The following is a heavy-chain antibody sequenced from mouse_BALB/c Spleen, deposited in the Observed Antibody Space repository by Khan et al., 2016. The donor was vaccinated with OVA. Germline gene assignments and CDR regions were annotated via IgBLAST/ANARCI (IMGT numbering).Heavy chain of an antibody. CDR3: ARIKKIVATYFDD. CDR2: TNPTNGRT. Sequence: VQLQQSGAELVKAGASVKMSCKASGYTFTSYWMHWVKQRLGQGLEWFAETNPTNGRTYYNEKFKSKATLTVDKSSSTAYMLLSGPTFEDSAVYDGARIKKIVATYFDDWGQGTTLTVSS. V-gene: IGHV1S81*02. CDR1: GYTFTSYW. D-gene: IGHD1-1*01. J-gene: IGHJ2*01.